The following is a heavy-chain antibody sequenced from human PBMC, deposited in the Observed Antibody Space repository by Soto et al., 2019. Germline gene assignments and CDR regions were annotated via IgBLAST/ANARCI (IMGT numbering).Heavy chain of an antibody. D-gene: IGHD2-15*01. J-gene: IGHJ6*04. CDR2: ISYDGSNK. V-gene: IGHV3-30*18. CDR1: GFTFSSYG. Sequence: PGVTLRRSCAASGFTFSSYGMHWVRQAPGKGLEWVAVISYDGSNKYYADSVKGRFTISRDNSKNTLYLQMNSLSAEDTAVYYCPKAGGWVVVASFSDYGMDGWRRGTTVSVSS. CDR3: PKAGGWVVVASFSDYGMDG.